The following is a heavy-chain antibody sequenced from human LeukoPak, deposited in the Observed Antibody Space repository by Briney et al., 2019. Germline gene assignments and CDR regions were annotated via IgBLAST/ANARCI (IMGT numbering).Heavy chain of an antibody. CDR1: GGSISSSSYY. CDR2: IYYSGST. D-gene: IGHD6-19*01. CDR3: ARLTNSPYSSGWAPSVDY. J-gene: IGHJ4*02. V-gene: IGHV4-39*01. Sequence: SETLSLTCTVSGGSISSSSYYWGWLRQPPGKGLEGIGSIYYSGSTYYNPSLKSRVTISVDTSKNQFPLKLSSVTAADTAVYYCARLTNSPYSSGWAPSVDYWGQGTLVTVSS.